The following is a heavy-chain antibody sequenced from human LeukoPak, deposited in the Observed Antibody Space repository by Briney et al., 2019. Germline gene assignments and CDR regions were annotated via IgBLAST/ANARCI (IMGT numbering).Heavy chain of an antibody. V-gene: IGHV1-2*02. CDR3: ARAPMIVVVFPPRLGY. J-gene: IGHJ4*02. D-gene: IGHD3-22*01. CDR1: GYTFTCYY. Sequence: ASVKVSCKTSGYTFTCYYMHWVRQAPGQGLEWMGWINPNSGGTNYAQKFQDRVTMTGDTSISTAYMELSRLTPDDTAVYYCARAPMIVVVFPPRLGYWGQGTLVTVSS. CDR2: INPNSGGT.